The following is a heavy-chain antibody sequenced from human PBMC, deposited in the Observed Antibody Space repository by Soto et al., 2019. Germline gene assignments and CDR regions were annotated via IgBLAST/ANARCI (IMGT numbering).Heavy chain of an antibody. CDR3: ARGPRYSSSPFDY. V-gene: IGHV3-33*01. Sequence: GGSLRLSCAASGFTFSSYGMHWVRQAPGKGLEWVAVIWYDGSNKYYADSVKGRFTISRDNSKNTLYLQMNSLRAEDTAVYYCARGPRYSSSPFDYWGQGTLVTVSS. J-gene: IGHJ4*02. D-gene: IGHD6-19*01. CDR1: GFTFSSYG. CDR2: IWYDGSNK.